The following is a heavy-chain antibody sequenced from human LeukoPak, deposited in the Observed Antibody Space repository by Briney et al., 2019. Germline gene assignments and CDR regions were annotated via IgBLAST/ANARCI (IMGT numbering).Heavy chain of an antibody. CDR2: TYYRSTWYN. CDR1: GDSVSSNSVT. J-gene: IGHJ5*02. CDR3: ARRLTQYDCFDP. D-gene: IGHD2-2*01. Sequence: SQTLSLTCAISGDSVSSNSVTWNWIRQSPSRGLEWLGRTYYRSTWYNDYAVSVRGRITVNPDTSKNQFSLHLNSVTPEDTAVYYCARRLTQYDCFDPWGQGIPVTVSS. V-gene: IGHV6-1*01.